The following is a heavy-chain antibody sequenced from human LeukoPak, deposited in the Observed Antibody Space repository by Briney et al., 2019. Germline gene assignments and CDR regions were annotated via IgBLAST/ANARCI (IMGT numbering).Heavy chain of an antibody. CDR3: ASTITIFGVVNDAFDI. V-gene: IGHV3-66*02. CDR1: GFTVSSNY. D-gene: IGHD3-3*01. Sequence: GGSLRLSCAASGFTVSSNYMSWVRQAPGKGLEWVSVIYSGGSTYYADSVKGRFTISRDNSKNTLYLQMNSLRAEDTAVYYCASTITIFGVVNDAFDIWSQGTMVTVSS. CDR2: IYSGGST. J-gene: IGHJ3*02.